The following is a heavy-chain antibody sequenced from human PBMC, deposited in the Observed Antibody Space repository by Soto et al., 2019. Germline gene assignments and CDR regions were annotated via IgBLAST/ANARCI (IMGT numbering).Heavy chain of an antibody. CDR3: ASAWFGALKYFDY. J-gene: IGHJ4*02. CDR2: IRNKANSYTT. D-gene: IGHD3-10*01. Sequence: EVQLVESGGGLVQPGGSLRLSCAASGFTFSDHYMEWVRQAPGKGLEWVGRIRNKANSYTTEYGASVKVRFTISRDDSKNSLSLQMNSLKTEDTAVYYFASAWFGALKYFDYWGQGTLVTVSS. V-gene: IGHV3-72*01. CDR1: GFTFSDHY.